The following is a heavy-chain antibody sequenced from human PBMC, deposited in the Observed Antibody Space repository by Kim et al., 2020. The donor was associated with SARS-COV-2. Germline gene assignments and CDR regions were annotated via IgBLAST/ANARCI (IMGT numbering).Heavy chain of an antibody. CDR1: GYSFTSYW. V-gene: IGHV5-51*01. CDR3: ARHFMSIAVAGAIDY. CDR2: IYPGDSDT. J-gene: IGHJ4*02. D-gene: IGHD6-19*01. Sequence: GESLKISCKGSGYSFTSYWIGWVRQMPGKGLEWMGIIYPGDSDTRYSPSFQGQVTISADKSISTAYLQWSSLKASDTAMYYCARHFMSIAVAGAIDYWGQGTLVTVSS.